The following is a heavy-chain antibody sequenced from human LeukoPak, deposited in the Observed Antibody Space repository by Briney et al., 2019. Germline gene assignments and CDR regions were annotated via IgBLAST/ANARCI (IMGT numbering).Heavy chain of an antibody. CDR2: IYYSGST. CDR3: ARHVYDFWSGALNGYYYMDV. CDR1: GGSISSSSYY. D-gene: IGHD3-3*01. Sequence: KPSETLSLTCTVSGGSISSSSYYWGWIRQPPGKGLEWIGSIYYSGSTYYNPSLKSRVTISVDMSKNQFSLKLSSVTAADTAVYYCARHVYDFWSGALNGYYYMDVWGKGTTVTVSS. V-gene: IGHV4-39*01. J-gene: IGHJ6*03.